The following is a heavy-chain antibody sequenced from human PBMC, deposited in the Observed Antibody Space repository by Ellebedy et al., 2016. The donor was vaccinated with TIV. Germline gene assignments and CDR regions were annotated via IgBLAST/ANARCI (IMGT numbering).Heavy chain of an antibody. Sequence: GESLKISCAASGFTFDDYAMSWVRQAPGKGLEWVSAISGSGGSTYYADSVKGRFTISRDNSKNTLYLQMNSLRAEDTAVYYCAKDENGASNRWGQGTLVTVSS. CDR1: GFTFDDYA. J-gene: IGHJ4*02. V-gene: IGHV3-23*01. CDR2: ISGSGGST. CDR3: AKDENGASNR. D-gene: IGHD1-26*01.